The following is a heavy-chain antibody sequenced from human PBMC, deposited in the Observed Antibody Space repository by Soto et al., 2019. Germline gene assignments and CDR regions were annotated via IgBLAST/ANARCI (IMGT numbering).Heavy chain of an antibody. CDR2: INHSGST. D-gene: IGHD2-8*02. CDR3: ARDKITGLFDY. J-gene: IGHJ4*02. V-gene: IGHV4-34*01. Sequence: SESLSLTCAVYGGSFCGYYWAWIRQPPGTGLEWIGEINHSGSTNYNPSLKSRVTISVDTSKNQFSLKLTSVTAADTAVYYCARDKITGLFDYWGQGTLVTVSS. CDR1: GGSFCGYY.